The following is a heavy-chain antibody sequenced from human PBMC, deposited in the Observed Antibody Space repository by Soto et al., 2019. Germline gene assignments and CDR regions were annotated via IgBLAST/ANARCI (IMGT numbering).Heavy chain of an antibody. V-gene: IGHV3-48*02. J-gene: IGHJ5*02. CDR1: GFTFSSYS. CDR3: ARDPSEYTWLDP. CDR2: ISSSSSTI. Sequence: EVQLVESGGGLVQPGGSLRLSCAASGFTFSSYSMNWVRQAPGKGLEWVSYISSSSSTIYYADSVKGRFTISRDNAKKPLYLRMNSLRDEDTAVYYCARDPSEYTWLDPWGQGTLVTVSS.